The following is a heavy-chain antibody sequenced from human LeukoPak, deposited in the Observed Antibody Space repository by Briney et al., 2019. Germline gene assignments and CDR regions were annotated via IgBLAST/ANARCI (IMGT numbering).Heavy chain of an antibody. D-gene: IGHD3-3*01. J-gene: IGHJ6*04. CDR2: ITRDGSST. V-gene: IGHV3-74*01. Sequence: GGSLRLSCAASGFTFSSSWMHWVRQAPGKGLVWVSRITRDGSSTTYADSVKGRFTTSRDNAKNTLYLQMDRLRDDDTAVYYCARDPDYESWSPFWGGMDVWGNGTTVIVSS. CDR3: ARDPDYESWSPFWGGMDV. CDR1: GFTFSSSW.